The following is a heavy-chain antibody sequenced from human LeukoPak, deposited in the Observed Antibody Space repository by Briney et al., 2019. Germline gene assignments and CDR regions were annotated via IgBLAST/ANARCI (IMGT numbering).Heavy chain of an antibody. CDR1: GFTFSSYS. CDR3: ARGDYGDFNSAGFDY. Sequence: GGSLRLSCAASGFTFSSYSMNWVRQAPGKGLEWVSYISSSSSTIYYADSVKGRFTISRDNAKNSLYLQMNSLRAEDTAVYYCARGDYGDFNSAGFDYWGQGTLVTVSS. V-gene: IGHV3-48*04. D-gene: IGHD4-17*01. J-gene: IGHJ4*02. CDR2: ISSSSSTI.